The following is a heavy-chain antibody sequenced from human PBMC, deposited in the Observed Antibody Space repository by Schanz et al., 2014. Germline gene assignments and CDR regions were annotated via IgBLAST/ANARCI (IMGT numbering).Heavy chain of an antibody. J-gene: IGHJ6*02. CDR1: GYTFTSYD. CDR2: MNPNSGNP. D-gene: IGHD5-12*01. CDR3: ARDLTVDTGYVVHYYYHGLDV. V-gene: IGHV1-8*01. Sequence: QVQLIQSGAEVKKPGASVKVSCTASGYTFTSYDINWVRQAPGQGLEWLGWMNPNSGNPGFAQKFRGRVTMTRNTSMSTAYMELSRLRSEDTAVYFCARDLTVDTGYVVHYYYHGLDVWGQGTTVTVSS.